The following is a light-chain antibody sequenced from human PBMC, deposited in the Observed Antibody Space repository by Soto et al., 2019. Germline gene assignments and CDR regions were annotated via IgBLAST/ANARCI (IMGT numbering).Light chain of an antibody. Sequence: QSALTQPPSASGSPGQSVTISCTGTSSDVGGYNYVSWYQQHPGKAPKLMIYEVSKRPSGVPDRFSGSKSGTSASLAISGLRSEDEADYYCAAWDDSLSGYVVFGGGTKLTVL. CDR1: SSDVGGYNY. J-gene: IGLJ2*01. CDR3: AAWDDSLSGYVV. V-gene: IGLV2-8*01. CDR2: EVS.